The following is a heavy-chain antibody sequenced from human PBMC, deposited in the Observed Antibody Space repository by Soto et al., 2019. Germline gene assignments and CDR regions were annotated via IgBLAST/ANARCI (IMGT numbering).Heavy chain of an antibody. Sequence: PGGSLRLSCAASGFTFNNAWMNWVRQAPGKGLEWVGRIKTKTDGGTTDYAAPVKGRFTISRDDSKSTLYLQMNSLKTEDSAVYYCTTSGPFCSNGVCKLPYYYGKDVWGLGTTDTVSS. CDR1: GFTFNNAW. CDR2: IKTKTDGGTT. J-gene: IGHJ6*02. CDR3: TTSGPFCSNGVCKLPYYYGKDV. D-gene: IGHD2-8*01. V-gene: IGHV3-15*07.